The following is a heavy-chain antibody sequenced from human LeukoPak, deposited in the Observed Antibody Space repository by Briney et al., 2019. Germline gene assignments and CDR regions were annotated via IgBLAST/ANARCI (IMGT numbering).Heavy chain of an antibody. Sequence: GGSLRLSCAASGFTFSNYLMTWVRQAPGKGLEWVSTIRGGGGDTYYADSVQGWFTISRDNSKSTLYLQMNSLRAEDTAVYYCARGFGWLLPRYYFDYWGQGTLVTVSS. CDR1: GFTFSNYL. J-gene: IGHJ4*02. CDR2: IRGGGGDT. CDR3: ARGFGWLLPRYYFDY. V-gene: IGHV3-23*01. D-gene: IGHD3-22*01.